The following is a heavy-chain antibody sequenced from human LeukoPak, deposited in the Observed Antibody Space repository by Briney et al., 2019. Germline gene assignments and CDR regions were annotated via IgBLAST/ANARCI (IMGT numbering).Heavy chain of an antibody. J-gene: IGHJ3*01. V-gene: IGHV3-30*02. D-gene: IGHD3-22*01. CDR1: GFTFITYG. CDR3: AKDLISCGYYPRVAFYF. Sequence: GGSLRLSSAASGFTFITYGMHWVRQAPRKGLEWVSLIPYDGSNKYYADSVKGRFTISRYNSKNTLYLQMNILTADDTAVYCCAKDLISCGYYPRVAFYFLGQGKMVTVLS. CDR2: IPYDGSNK.